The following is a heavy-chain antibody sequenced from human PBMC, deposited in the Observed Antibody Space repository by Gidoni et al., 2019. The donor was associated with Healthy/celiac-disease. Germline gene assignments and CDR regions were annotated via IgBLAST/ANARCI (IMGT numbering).Heavy chain of an antibody. Sequence: QVQLQESGPGLVRPSQTLSLTCTVSDCSTSSGAYYWSWFRQPPGKGMEWIGYIYYSGSTYYNPSLKSRVTISVDTSKNQFSLKLSSVTAADTVVYYCARAGSLLLWGYGMDVWGQGTTVTVSS. D-gene: IGHD3-10*01. J-gene: IGHJ6*02. V-gene: IGHV4-30-4*01. CDR2: IYYSGST. CDR3: ARAGSLLLWGYGMDV. CDR1: DCSTSSGAYY.